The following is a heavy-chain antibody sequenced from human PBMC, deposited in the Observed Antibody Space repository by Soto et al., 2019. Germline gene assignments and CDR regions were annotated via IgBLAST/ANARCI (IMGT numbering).Heavy chain of an antibody. CDR1: GGTFSSYT. Sequence: QVLLVQSGAEVQKPGSSVKVSCKASGGTFSSYTLSWVRQAPGQGLEWMGRIIPILGRADYAPKFQRRVTITADKSTSTTYMELSSLRSEDTAVYYCATKWLPDRAFDIWGQGTMVTVSS. J-gene: IGHJ3*02. CDR2: IIPILGRA. CDR3: ATKWLPDRAFDI. D-gene: IGHD5-12*01. V-gene: IGHV1-69*02.